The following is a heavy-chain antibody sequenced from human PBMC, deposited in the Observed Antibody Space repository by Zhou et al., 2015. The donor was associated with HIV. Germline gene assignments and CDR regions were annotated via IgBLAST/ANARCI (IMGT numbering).Heavy chain of an antibody. Sequence: EVQLVESGGGLVQPGRSLRLSCAASGFTFDDYAMHWVRQAPGKGLEWVSGISWNSGSIGYADSVKGRFTISRDNARDSLYLQMNSLRAEDTAVYYCAKRGKQLVTLDYWGQGTLVTVSS. J-gene: IGHJ4*02. D-gene: IGHD6-13*01. CDR1: GFTFDDYA. V-gene: IGHV3-9*01. CDR2: ISWNSGSI. CDR3: AKRGKQLVTLDY.